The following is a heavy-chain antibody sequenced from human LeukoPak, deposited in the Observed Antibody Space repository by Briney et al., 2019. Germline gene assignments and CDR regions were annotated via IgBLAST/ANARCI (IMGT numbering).Heavy chain of an antibody. CDR1: GYTFTSYY. D-gene: IGHD3-22*01. CDR3: ARGQLGGLYYESSGYYFSSVHYNWFDP. Sequence: GASVKVSCKASGYTFTSYYMHWEPQPTGQARERLGLINPSGGRFSYVQKFQGRVTMTRDKSTSTVYRELSSLRSEDTAVYYCARGQLGGLYYESSGYYFSSVHYNWFDPWCQDTRVSDPS. V-gene: IGHV1-46*01. CDR2: INPSGGRF. J-gene: IGHJ5*02.